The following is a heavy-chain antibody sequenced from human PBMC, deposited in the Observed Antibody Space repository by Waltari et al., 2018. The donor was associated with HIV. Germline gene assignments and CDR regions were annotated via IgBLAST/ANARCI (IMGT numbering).Heavy chain of an antibody. J-gene: IGHJ5*02. CDR2: IYYSGST. D-gene: IGHD3-22*01. V-gene: IGHV4-31*03. CDR1: GGSISRGGYY. Sequence: QVQLQESGPGLVKPSQTLSLTCTVPGGSISRGGYYWSWIRQHPGKGLEWIGFIYYSGSTYYNPSLKSRVTISVDTSKNQFSLKLSSVTAADTAVYYCARDGKSSYYYDSSPNWFDPWGQGTLVAVSS. CDR3: ARDGKSSYYYDSSPNWFDP.